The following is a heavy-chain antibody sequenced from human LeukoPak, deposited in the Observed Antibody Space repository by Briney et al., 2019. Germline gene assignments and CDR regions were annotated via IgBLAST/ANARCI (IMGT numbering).Heavy chain of an antibody. CDR1: GDSVSSDSAA. D-gene: IGHD4-11*01. J-gene: IGHJ4*02. CDR3: ARKGTVTTPFDY. V-gene: IGHV6-1*01. Sequence: SQTLSLTCAISGDSVSSDSAAWNWIRQSPSRGLEWLGRTYYRSKWFSDYALSVKSRITINADTSKNQFSLQLNSVTPEDSAVYYCARKGTVTTPFDYWGQGILVTVSS. CDR2: TYYRSKWFS.